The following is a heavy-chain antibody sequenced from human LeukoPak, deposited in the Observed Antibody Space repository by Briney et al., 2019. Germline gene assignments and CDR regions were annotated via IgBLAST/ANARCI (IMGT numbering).Heavy chain of an antibody. Sequence: QPGRSLRLSCAASGFTFSSYAMHWVRQAPGKGLEWVAVISYDGSNKYYADSVKGRFTISRDNAKNTLYLQMNSLGAEDTAVYYCARDSSLPDYWGQGTLVTVSS. CDR1: GFTFSSYA. CDR3: ARDSSLPDY. J-gene: IGHJ4*02. V-gene: IGHV3-30-3*01. CDR2: ISYDGSNK. D-gene: IGHD6-6*01.